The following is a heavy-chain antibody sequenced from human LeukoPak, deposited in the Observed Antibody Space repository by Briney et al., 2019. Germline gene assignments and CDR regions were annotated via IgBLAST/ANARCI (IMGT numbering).Heavy chain of an antibody. J-gene: IGHJ3*02. D-gene: IGHD5-24*01. V-gene: IGHV3-23*01. CDR1: GFTFAPYI. CDR3: AKGGYMGYNGLFDI. Sequence: PGGSLRLSCAASGFTFAPYIVSWVRQAPGKGLQWVSAISAGGTAIYYADSVRGRFTISRDDSNNMLYLQMYSLRDEDTATYYCAKGGYMGYNGLFDIWGQGTTVTVSS. CDR2: ISAGGTAI.